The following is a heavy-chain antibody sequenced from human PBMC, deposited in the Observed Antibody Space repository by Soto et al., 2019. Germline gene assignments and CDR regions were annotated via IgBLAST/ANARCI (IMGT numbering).Heavy chain of an antibody. V-gene: IGHV1-3*01. Sequence: QVQLVQSGAEVKKPGASVKVSCKASGYNFTSYAMHWVRQAPGQRHEWMGWINAGNGNTQYSQKFQGIVPITSDTSSGTAYMEPSSLRADDTAVYFCARGGIQSYYYYYMDVWGKGTTFTVSS. J-gene: IGHJ6*03. D-gene: IGHD5-18*01. CDR3: ARGGIQSYYYYYMDV. CDR2: INAGNGNT. CDR1: GYNFTSYA.